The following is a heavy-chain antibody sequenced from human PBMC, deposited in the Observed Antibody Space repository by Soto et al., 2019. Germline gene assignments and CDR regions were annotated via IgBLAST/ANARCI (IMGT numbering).Heavy chain of an antibody. J-gene: IGHJ3*02. D-gene: IGHD3-22*01. Sequence: SETLSLTCTVSGGSISSGGYYWSWIRQHPGKGLEWLGYIYYSGSPYYNPSLKSRVTISVDTSKNQFSLKLSSVTAADTAVYYCARVWSSGLDALDIWGKGTMVTVS. CDR2: IYYSGSP. V-gene: IGHV4-31*03. CDR1: GGSISSGGYY. CDR3: ARVWSSGLDALDI.